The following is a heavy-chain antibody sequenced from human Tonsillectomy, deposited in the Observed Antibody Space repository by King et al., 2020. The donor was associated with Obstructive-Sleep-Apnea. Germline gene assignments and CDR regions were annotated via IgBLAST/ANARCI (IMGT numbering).Heavy chain of an antibody. CDR3: ARVKFEDSSGYYYFDY. CDR2: IYYSGST. CDR1: GGSISSYY. J-gene: IGHJ4*02. V-gene: IGHV4-59*01. D-gene: IGHD3-22*01. Sequence: VQLQESGPGLVKPSETLSLTCTVSGGSISSYYWSWIRQPPGKGLEWIGYIYYSGSTTYNPPLTSRVTISVDTSKNQFSLKLSSVTAADTAVYYCARVKFEDSSGYYYFDYWGQGTLVTVSS.